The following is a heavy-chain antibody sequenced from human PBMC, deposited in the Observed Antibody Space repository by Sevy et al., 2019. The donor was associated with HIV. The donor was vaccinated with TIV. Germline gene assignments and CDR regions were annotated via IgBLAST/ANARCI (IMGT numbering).Heavy chain of an antibody. Sequence: GGSLSLSCVASGFDFTEHHMHWARQPVGKGLEWIAAIGIYGDTYYMGYVTGRFTISREDANNSLFLQLASLTVGDTATYYCVRGTVGSLGGAWFDPWGQGTLVTVSS. CDR1: GFDFTEHH. D-gene: IGHD1-26*01. CDR2: IGIYGDT. V-gene: IGHV3-13*04. J-gene: IGHJ5*02. CDR3: VRGTVGSLGGAWFDP.